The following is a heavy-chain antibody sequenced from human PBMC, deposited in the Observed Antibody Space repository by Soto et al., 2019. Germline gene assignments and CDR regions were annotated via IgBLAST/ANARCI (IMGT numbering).Heavy chain of an antibody. CDR1: GFTFTSSA. V-gene: IGHV1-58*01. CDR2: IVVGSGNT. Sequence: SVKVSCKASGFTFTSSAVQWVRQARGQRLEWIGWIVVGSGNTNYAQKFQERVTITRDMSTSTAYMELSGLRSEDTAVYYCAADHASPYYYDSSCYYHWGQGTLVTVSS. J-gene: IGHJ5*02. D-gene: IGHD3-22*01. CDR3: AADHASPYYYDSSCYYH.